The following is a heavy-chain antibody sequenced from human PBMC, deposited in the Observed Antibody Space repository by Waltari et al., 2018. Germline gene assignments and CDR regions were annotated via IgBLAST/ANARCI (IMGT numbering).Heavy chain of an antibody. V-gene: IGHV4-39*01. CDR3: ATYIGASVGTAAFDV. D-gene: IGHD5-12*01. CDR1: GVSITSNSHY. CDR2: VSYSGTT. Sequence: QLQLQESGPRLVRPSENLSPICRLSGVSITSNSHYWAWIRQSPGQGLGWIGTVSYSGTTYISPSLKSRVSVSRDTSKNQVSLILGSVTAADMAVYYCATYIGASVGTAAFDVWGQGTMVTVSS. J-gene: IGHJ3*01.